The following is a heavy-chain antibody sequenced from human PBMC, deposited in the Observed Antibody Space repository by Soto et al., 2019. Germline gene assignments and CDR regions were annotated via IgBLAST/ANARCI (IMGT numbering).Heavy chain of an antibody. CDR2: ISYDGSNK. Sequence: GGSLRLSCAASGFTFSSYAMHWVRQAPGKGLEWVAVISYDGSNKYYADSVKGRFTISRDNSKNTLYLQMNSLRAEDTAVYYCAREQSLTTYDAFDIWGQGTMVTVSS. CDR1: GFTFSSYA. V-gene: IGHV3-30-3*01. D-gene: IGHD4-17*01. J-gene: IGHJ3*02. CDR3: AREQSLTTYDAFDI.